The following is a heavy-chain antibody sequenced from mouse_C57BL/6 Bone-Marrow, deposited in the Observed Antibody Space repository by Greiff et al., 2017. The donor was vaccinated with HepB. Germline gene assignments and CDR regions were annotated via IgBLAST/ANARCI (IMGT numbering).Heavy chain of an antibody. Sequence: ESGPELVKPGASVKLSCKASGYTFTSYDINWVKQRPGQGLAWIGWIYPRDGSTKYNEKFKGKATLTVDTSSSTAYMERHSLTSEDSAVYFCARRGRIYYDYWYFDVWGTGTTVTVSS. CDR2: IYPRDGST. V-gene: IGHV1-85*01. J-gene: IGHJ1*03. CDR1: GYTFTSYD. D-gene: IGHD2-4*01. CDR3: ARRGRIYYDYWYFDV.